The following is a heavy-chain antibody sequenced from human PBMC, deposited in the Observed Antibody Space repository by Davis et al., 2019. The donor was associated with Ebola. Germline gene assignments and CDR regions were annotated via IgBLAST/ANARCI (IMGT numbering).Heavy chain of an antibody. Sequence: GESLKISCTTSGFTFSVYYMSWVRQAPGKGLEYVANIRQDGNDKDYVDSVKGRFTISRDNAQNSLYLQMDTLRAEDTAIYYCVRNLNWGVLDYWGQGSLVTVSS. CDR2: IRQDGNDK. CDR3: VRNLNWGVLDY. CDR1: GFTFSVYY. D-gene: IGHD7-27*01. V-gene: IGHV3-7*03. J-gene: IGHJ4*02.